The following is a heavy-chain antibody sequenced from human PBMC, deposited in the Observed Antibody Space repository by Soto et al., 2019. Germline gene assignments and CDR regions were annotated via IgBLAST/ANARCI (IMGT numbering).Heavy chain of an antibody. V-gene: IGHV4-39*01. Sequence: QLQLQESGPGLVKPSETLSLSCTVSGDSVISDHYYWAWVRQPPGKGLEWIGNVNYRGNTYQNPSLKSRVTITGDTSSNQVSLKLTSVTAADTSGYYCARQGGNKFDYWGQGTLVTVSS. CDR1: GDSVISDHYY. J-gene: IGHJ4*02. D-gene: IGHD3-16*01. CDR3: ARQGGNKFDY. CDR2: VNYRGNT.